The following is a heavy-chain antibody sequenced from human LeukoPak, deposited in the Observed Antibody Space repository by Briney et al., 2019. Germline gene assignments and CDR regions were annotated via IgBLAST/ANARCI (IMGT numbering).Heavy chain of an antibody. CDR3: AELGITMIGGV. Sequence: GGSLRLSCAASGFTFDEYGMSWVRQAPGKGLERVSGINWHGDSTDYADSVKGRFTISRDNAKNSVYLQMNSLRAEDTAVYYCAELGITMIGGVWGKGTTVTISS. V-gene: IGHV3-20*04. J-gene: IGHJ6*04. CDR1: GFTFDEYG. CDR2: INWHGDST. D-gene: IGHD3-10*02.